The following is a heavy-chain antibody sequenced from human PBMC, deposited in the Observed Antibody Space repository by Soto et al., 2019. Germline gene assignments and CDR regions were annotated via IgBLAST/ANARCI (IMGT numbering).Heavy chain of an antibody. J-gene: IGHJ4*01. CDR2: IGTDGNT. D-gene: IGHD2-2*01. Sequence: PGGSRRLACPASGFTSNSYAMNWVRQAPGKGLAWVSAIGTDGNTYYANSVKGRFTISRDNSRTTLYLQMNSLRVEDTALYYCVRKYPGTRPFDYWGQGTLVTVSS. CDR1: GFTSNSYA. CDR3: VRKYPGTRPFDY. V-gene: IGHV3-23*01.